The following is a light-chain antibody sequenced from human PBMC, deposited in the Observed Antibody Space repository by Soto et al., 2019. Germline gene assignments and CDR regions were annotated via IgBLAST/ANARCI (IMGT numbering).Light chain of an antibody. CDR3: QEYGMSRT. Sequence: EIVLTQSPATLSLSPGERATLSCRASQRISGYLAWYQQKPGQAPRLLIYDASNRATGIPVRFSGSGSGADFTLTISSLEPEDFAVYYCQEYGMSRTFGQGTKVDIK. CDR1: QRISGY. V-gene: IGKV3-11*01. CDR2: DAS. J-gene: IGKJ1*01.